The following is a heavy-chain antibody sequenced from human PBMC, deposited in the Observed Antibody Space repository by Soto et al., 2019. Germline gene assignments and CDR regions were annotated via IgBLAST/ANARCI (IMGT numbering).Heavy chain of an antibody. V-gene: IGHV3-23*01. J-gene: IGHJ6*02. CDR1: GFTFSSYA. Sequence: GGSLRLSCAASGFTFSSYAMSWVRQAPGKGLEWVSAISGSGGSTYYADSVKGRFTISRDNSKNTLYLQMNSLRAEDTAVYYCAKCGLSSSSPYYGMDVWGQGTTVTVSS. CDR2: ISGSGGST. D-gene: IGHD6-6*01. CDR3: AKCGLSSSSPYYGMDV.